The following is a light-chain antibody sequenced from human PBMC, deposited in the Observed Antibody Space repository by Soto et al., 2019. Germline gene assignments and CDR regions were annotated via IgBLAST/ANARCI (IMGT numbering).Light chain of an antibody. CDR3: MQGTHGPHT. J-gene: IGKJ2*01. Sequence: DVVMTQSPLSLPVTLGQPASISCRSSQSLVHNNGHTYLAWFHQRPGQSPRRLIYQVSNRDSGVPDRFSGSGSGTDFTLKISRVEAEDFGVYHCMQGTHGPHTFGQGTKLEIK. V-gene: IGKV2-30*02. CDR1: QSLVHNNGHTY. CDR2: QVS.